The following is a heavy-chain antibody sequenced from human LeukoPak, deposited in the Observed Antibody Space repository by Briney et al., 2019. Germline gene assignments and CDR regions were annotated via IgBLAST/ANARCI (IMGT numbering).Heavy chain of an antibody. CDR2: ISAYNGNT. Sequence: GASVKVSCKSSGYTFNRYGISWMRQAPGQGLEWMGWISAYNGNTNYAQKLQGRVTMTTDTSTSTAYMELRSLRSDDTAVYYCARGAAADTSPSDYWGQGTLVTVSS. J-gene: IGHJ4*02. V-gene: IGHV1-18*04. CDR1: GYTFNRYG. D-gene: IGHD6-13*01. CDR3: ARGAAADTSPSDY.